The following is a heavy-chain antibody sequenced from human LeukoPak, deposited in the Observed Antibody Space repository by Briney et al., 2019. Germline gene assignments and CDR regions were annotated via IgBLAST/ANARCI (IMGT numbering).Heavy chain of an antibody. CDR3: AKDRELGLRITMIPGDDAFDI. Sequence: GGSLRLSCAASGFTFSSYAMNWVRQVPGKGLEWVSAISSSGGSTYYADSVKGRYTISRDNSKNTLYLQMNSLRAEDTAVYYCAKDRELGLRITMIPGDDAFDIWGQGTMVTVSS. D-gene: IGHD3-22*01. J-gene: IGHJ3*02. CDR1: GFTFSSYA. V-gene: IGHV3-23*01. CDR2: ISSSGGST.